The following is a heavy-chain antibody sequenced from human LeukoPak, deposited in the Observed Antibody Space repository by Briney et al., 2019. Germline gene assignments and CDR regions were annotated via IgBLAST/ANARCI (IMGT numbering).Heavy chain of an antibody. CDR3: ARDSDYYDSSGYVDY. D-gene: IGHD3-22*01. CDR2: ISAYNGNT. J-gene: IGHJ4*02. V-gene: IGHV1-18*01. CDR1: GYTFTSYG. Sequence: GASVKVSCKASGYTFTSYGISWGRQAPGQGLEWMGWISAYNGNTNYAQKLQGRVTMTTDTSTSTAYMELRSLRSDDTAVYYCARDSDYYDSSGYVDYWGQGTLVTVSS.